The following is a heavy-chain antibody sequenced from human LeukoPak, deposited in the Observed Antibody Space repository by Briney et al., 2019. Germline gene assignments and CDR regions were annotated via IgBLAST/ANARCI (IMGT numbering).Heavy chain of an antibody. J-gene: IGHJ5*02. CDR3: ASSITMGKNWFDP. V-gene: IGHV4-59*08. Sequence: SETLSLTCTVSGGSISSYYWSWIRQPPGKGLEWIGYIYYSGSTNYNPSLKSRVTISVDTSKNQFSLKLSSVTAADTAVYYCASSITMGKNWFDPWGQGTLVTVSS. CDR2: IYYSGST. CDR1: GGSISSYY. D-gene: IGHD3-10*01.